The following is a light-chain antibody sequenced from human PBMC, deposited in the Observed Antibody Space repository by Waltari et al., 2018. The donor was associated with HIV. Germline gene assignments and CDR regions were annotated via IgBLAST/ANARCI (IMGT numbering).Light chain of an antibody. J-gene: IGLJ3*02. CDR1: TVAVPSDFY. V-gene: IGLV7-43*01. CDR2: DTK. CDR3: LLFFGGLWV. Sequence: QTVATHAPSLTVSPGGTVTPPSPSNTVAVPSDFYPNWVPLRPVQPATTLQSDTKNKHTWTPDRFSGFLFGGKAALTVSGVKPEDEAEYYCLLFFGGLWVFGVGTKLTVL.